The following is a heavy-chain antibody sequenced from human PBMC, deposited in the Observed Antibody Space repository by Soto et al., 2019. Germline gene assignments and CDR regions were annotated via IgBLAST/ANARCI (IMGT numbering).Heavy chain of an antibody. J-gene: IGHJ4*02. CDR3: TTDLSVLTYYYDSSASNY. V-gene: IGHV3-15*07. CDR1: GFTFSNAW. CDR2: IKSKTDGGTT. D-gene: IGHD3-22*01. Sequence: GGSLRLSCAASGFTFSNAWMNWVRQAPGKGLEWVGRIKSKTDGGTTDYAAPVKGRFTISRDDSKNTLYLQMNSLKTEDTAVYYCTTDLSVLTYYYDSSASNYWGQGTLVTVSS.